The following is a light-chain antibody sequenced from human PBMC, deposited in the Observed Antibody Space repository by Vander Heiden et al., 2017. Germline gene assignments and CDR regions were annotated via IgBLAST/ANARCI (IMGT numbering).Light chain of an antibody. J-gene: IGLJ2*01. CDR2: SNN. CDR3: AAWDDSLNGVV. V-gene: IGLV1-44*01. Sequence: SVLTQPPSASGTPGQRVTISCSGSSSNIGSNTVNWYQQLPGTAPKRLIYSNNQRPSGVPDRFSGSKSGTSASLEISGLQSEDEADYYCAAWDDSLNGVVCGGGTKLTVL. CDR1: SSNIGSNT.